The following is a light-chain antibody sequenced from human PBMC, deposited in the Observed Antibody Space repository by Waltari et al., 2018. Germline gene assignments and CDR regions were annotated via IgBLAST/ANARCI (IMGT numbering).Light chain of an antibody. V-gene: IGLV2-23*02. CDR2: EVS. J-gene: IGLJ3*02. CDR3: CSYVRSTWV. CDR1: SSDVGKYNL. Sequence: QSALTQPASVSGSPGQSITISCTGTSSDVGKYNLVSWYQLHPGKAPKVMIYEVSKRPSGVSNRFSGSKSGNTASLTISGLQAEDEADYYCCSYVRSTWVFGGGTKLTVL.